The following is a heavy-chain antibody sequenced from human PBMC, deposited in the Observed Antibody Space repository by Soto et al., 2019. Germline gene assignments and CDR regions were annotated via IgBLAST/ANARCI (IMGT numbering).Heavy chain of an antibody. Sequence: SETLSLTCTVSGGSISSYYWSWIRQPPGKGLEWIGYIYYSGSTNYNPSLKSRVTISVDTSKNQFSLKLSSVTAADTAVYYCAREYYDYIWGSYRFDYWGQGTLVTVSS. CDR3: AREYYDYIWGSYRFDY. CDR2: IYYSGST. CDR1: GGSISSYY. V-gene: IGHV4-59*01. J-gene: IGHJ4*02. D-gene: IGHD3-16*02.